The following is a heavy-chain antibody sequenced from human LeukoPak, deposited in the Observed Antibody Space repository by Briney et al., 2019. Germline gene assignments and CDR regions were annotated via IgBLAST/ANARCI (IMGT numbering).Heavy chain of an antibody. D-gene: IGHD5-24*01. Sequence: GGSLRLSCAASGFTFSSYGMHWVRQAPGKGLEWVAVIWYDGSNKYYADSVKGRFTISRDNSKNTLYLQMNSLRAEDTAVYYCARDILVSMAAIPAYGMDVWGQGTTVTVSS. J-gene: IGHJ6*02. V-gene: IGHV3-33*08. CDR2: IWYDGSNK. CDR1: GFTFSSYG. CDR3: ARDILVSMAAIPAYGMDV.